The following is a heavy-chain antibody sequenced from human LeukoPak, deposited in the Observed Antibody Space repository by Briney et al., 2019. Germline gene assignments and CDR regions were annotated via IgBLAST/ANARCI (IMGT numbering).Heavy chain of an antibody. J-gene: IGHJ4*02. D-gene: IGHD2-2*01. V-gene: IGHV1-18*04. Sequence: ASVKVSCKASGYTFTSYGISWVRQAPGQGLEWMGCISANNGDTRYAQNLQGRVTMTTDASTSTAYMELRTLRSDDTAAYYCARVPPSAHQLLSSDYWGQGTQVTVSS. CDR2: ISANNGDT. CDR1: GYTFTSYG. CDR3: ARVPPSAHQLLSSDY.